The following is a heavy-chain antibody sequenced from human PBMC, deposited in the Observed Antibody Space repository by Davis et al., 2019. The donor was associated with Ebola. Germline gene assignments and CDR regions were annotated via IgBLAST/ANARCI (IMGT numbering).Heavy chain of an antibody. CDR1: GGSFSSHP. V-gene: IGHV1-69*01. CDR3: ARDFDGGNYYFDY. CDR2: IIPIFDTP. Sequence: SVTVSCQTSGGSFSSHPISWLGQAPRQGLEWMGGIIPIFDTPHYAQKFQGRITITADASTSTAYMELSSLRSEDTATYFCARDFDGGNYYFDYWGPGTPVTVSS. J-gene: IGHJ4*02. D-gene: IGHD3-9*01.